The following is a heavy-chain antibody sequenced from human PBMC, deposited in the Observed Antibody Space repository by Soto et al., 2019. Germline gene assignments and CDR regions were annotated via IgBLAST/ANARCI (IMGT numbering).Heavy chain of an antibody. Sequence: GGSLRLSCAVYGFTLRNYDMNWVRQAPGKGLEWVSKMSGGSTNIYYADSVRGRFTISRDNANNSLHLQMTGLGVEDTAIYYCASEKLCRADSYFFKSRGQTALVTVCS. D-gene: IGHD2-21*02. CDR2: MSGGSTNI. CDR1: GFTLRNYD. J-gene: IGHJ4*02. V-gene: IGHV3-48*03. CDR3: ASEKLCRADSYFFKS.